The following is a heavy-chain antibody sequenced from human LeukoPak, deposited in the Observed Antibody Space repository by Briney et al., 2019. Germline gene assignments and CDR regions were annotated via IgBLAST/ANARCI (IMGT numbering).Heavy chain of an antibody. CDR3: ARSTPTGTKGSFDY. D-gene: IGHD1-1*01. CDR1: GGSMRQYY. V-gene: IGHV4-4*07. J-gene: IGHJ4*02. Sequence: TSETLSLTCDISGGSMRQYYWNWIRQPAGKGLEWIGRIYTSGSANYNPSLKSRVTISVDTSKNQFSLKLSSVTAADTAVYYCARSTPTGTKGSFDYWGQGTLVTVSS. CDR2: IYTSGSA.